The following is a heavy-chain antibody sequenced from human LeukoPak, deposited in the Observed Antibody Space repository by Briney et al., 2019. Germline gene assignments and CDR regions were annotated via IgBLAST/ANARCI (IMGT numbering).Heavy chain of an antibody. V-gene: IGHV3-23*01. J-gene: IGHJ4*02. Sequence: GGSLRLSCAASGFTFSSYAISWVRQAPGKGLEWVSAISGSGGSTYYADSVKGRFTISRDNSKNTLYLQMNSLRAEDTAVYYCAKDREPSTRGATIDYFDYWGQGTLVTVSS. CDR1: GFTFSSYA. CDR2: ISGSGGST. D-gene: IGHD1-26*01. CDR3: AKDREPSTRGATIDYFDY.